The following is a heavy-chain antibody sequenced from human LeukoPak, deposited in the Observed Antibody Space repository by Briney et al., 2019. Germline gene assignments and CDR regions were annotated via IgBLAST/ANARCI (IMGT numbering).Heavy chain of an antibody. CDR3: ARGYGDY. CDR1: GFTVSSNY. CDR2: IYTGGST. J-gene: IGHJ4*02. V-gene: IGHV3-66*01. Sequence: GGSLRLSCAASGFTVSSNYMSWVRQAPGKGLEWVSVIYTGGSTYYEDSVKDRFTISRDNSKNTLYLQMNSLRDEDTAVYYCARGYGDYWGQGTLVTVSS. D-gene: IGHD4-17*01.